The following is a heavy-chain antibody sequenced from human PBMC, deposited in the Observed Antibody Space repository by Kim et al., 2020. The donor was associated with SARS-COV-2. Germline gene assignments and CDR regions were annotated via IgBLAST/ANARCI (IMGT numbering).Heavy chain of an antibody. J-gene: IGHJ4*02. V-gene: IGHV1-69*04. CDR3: AREGDVVVPAYFDY. D-gene: IGHD2-2*01. Sequence: AQKCQGRVTITADKSTSKAYMELSSLRSEDTAVYYCAREGDVVVPAYFDYWGQGTLVTVSS.